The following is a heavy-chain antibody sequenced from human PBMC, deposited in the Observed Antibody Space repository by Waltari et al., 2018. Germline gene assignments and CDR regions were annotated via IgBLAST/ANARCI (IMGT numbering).Heavy chain of an antibody. CDR2: ISHDGSNK. V-gene: IGHV3-30-3*01. D-gene: IGHD3-22*01. J-gene: IGHJ4*02. CDR1: GFTFSSYP. Sequence: AASGFTFSSYPMHWVRPAPGKGLEWVAVISHDGSNKYYADSVKGRFTISRDNSKNTLYLQMNSLRAEDTAVYYCARDGSIYYDSSGYYPFDYWGQGTLVTVSS. CDR3: ARDGSIYYDSSGYYPFDY.